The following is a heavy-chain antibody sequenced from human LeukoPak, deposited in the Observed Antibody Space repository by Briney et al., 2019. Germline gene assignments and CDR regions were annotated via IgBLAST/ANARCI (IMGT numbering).Heavy chain of an antibody. CDR3: ARVPAAAGTAY. CDR2: ISAYNGNT. Sequence: ASVKVSCKASGYTFISYGISWVRQAPGQGLEWMGWISAYNGNTDYAQKFQGWVTMTRDTSISTAYMELSRLRSDDTAVYYCARVPAAAGTAYWGQGTLVTVSS. V-gene: IGHV1-18*01. D-gene: IGHD6-13*01. J-gene: IGHJ4*02. CDR1: GYTFISYG.